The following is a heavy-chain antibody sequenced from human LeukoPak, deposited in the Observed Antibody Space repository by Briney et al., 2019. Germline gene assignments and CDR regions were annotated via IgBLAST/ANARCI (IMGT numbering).Heavy chain of an antibody. V-gene: IGHV1-8*01. CDR3: ARHPPRRSNYYYYGMDV. CDR2: MTPNSGNT. D-gene: IGHD4-11*01. CDR1: GYTFTSYD. Sequence: ASVKVSCKASGYTFTSYDIHWVRQATGQGLEWMGWMTPNSGNTGYAQKFQGRVTMTRNTSISTAYMELSSLRSEDTAVYYCARHPPRRSNYYYYGMDVWGQGTTVTVSS. J-gene: IGHJ6*02.